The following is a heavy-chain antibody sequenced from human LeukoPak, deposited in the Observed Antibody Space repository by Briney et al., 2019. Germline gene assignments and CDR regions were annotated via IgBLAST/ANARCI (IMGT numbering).Heavy chain of an antibody. CDR2: IIPIFGTA. V-gene: IGHV1-69*01. D-gene: IGHD4-17*01. CDR3: AGSTVTRLAEYFQH. Sequence: SVKVSCKASGGTFISYAISWVRQAPGQGREWMGGIIPIFGTANYAQKFQGRVTITADESTRTAYMELSSLRSEDTAVYYCAGSTVTRLAEYFQHWGQGTLVTVSS. J-gene: IGHJ1*01. CDR1: GGTFISYA.